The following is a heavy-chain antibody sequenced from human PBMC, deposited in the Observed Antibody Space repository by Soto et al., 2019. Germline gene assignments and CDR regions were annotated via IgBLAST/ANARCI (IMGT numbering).Heavy chain of an antibody. D-gene: IGHD6-13*01. CDR3: ARGYSSSWLY. CDR1: GGSFSGYY. J-gene: IGHJ4*02. V-gene: IGHV4-34*01. Sequence: PSETLSLTCAVYGGSFSGYYWSWIRQPPGKGLEWIGEINHSGSTNYNPSLKSRVTISVDTSKNQFSLKLSSVTAADTAVYYCARGYSSSWLYWGQGTLVTVSS. CDR2: INHSGST.